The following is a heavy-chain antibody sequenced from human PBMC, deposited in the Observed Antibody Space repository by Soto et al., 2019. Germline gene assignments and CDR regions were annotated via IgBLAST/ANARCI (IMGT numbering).Heavy chain of an antibody. CDR3: ARDGITIFGVVTNDAFDI. V-gene: IGHV1-18*01. J-gene: IGHJ3*02. CDR2: ISAYNGNT. Sequence: GASVKVSCKASGYTFTSYGISWVRQASGQGLEWMGWISAYNGNTNYAQKLQGRVTMTTDTSTSTAYMELRSLRSDDTAVYYCARDGITIFGVVTNDAFDIWGQGTMVTVSS. D-gene: IGHD3-3*01. CDR1: GYTFTSYG.